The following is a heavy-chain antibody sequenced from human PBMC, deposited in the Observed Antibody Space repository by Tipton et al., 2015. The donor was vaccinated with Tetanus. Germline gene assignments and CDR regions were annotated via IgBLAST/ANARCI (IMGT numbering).Heavy chain of an antibody. CDR3: ARDVINYPSFFHRGLDV. CDR2: IRSRAKNYAT. V-gene: IGHV3-73*01. Sequence: SLRLSCAASGVTFSDSAVHWVRQASGKGLEWVGYIRSRAKNYATFYGASVRGRFSFSRDDSNNVAFLQMDSLQTEDTALYFCARDVINYPSFFHRGLDVWGQGTTVTVSS. J-gene: IGHJ6*02. D-gene: IGHD5-24*01. CDR1: GVTFSDSA.